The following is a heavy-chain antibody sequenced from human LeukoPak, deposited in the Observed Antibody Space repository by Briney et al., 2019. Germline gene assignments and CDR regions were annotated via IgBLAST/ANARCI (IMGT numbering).Heavy chain of an antibody. CDR3: AKDLIGTWAPDY. CDR2: IRSDGSTD. V-gene: IGHV3-30*02. CDR1: GFTFSSYG. Sequence: GGSLRLSCATSGFTFSSYGMIWVRQAPGKGLAWVAFIRSDGSTDYYADSVKGRFTISRDNSKDTLYLQMNSLRGEDTAVYYCAKDLIGTWAPDYWGQGTLVTVSS. D-gene: IGHD1-1*01. J-gene: IGHJ4*02.